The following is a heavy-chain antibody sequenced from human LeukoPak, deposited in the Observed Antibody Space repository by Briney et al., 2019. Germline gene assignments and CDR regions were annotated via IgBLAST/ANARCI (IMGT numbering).Heavy chain of an antibody. CDR2: IYHSGST. Sequence: SGTLSLTCAVSGGSISSSNWWSWVRQPPGKGLEWIGEIYHSGSTNYNPSLKSRVTISVDKSKNQFSLKLSSVTAADTAVYYCARGTYGDYSYYFDYWGQGTLVTVSS. V-gene: IGHV4-4*02. CDR3: ARGTYGDYSYYFDY. J-gene: IGHJ4*02. CDR1: GGSISSSNW. D-gene: IGHD4-17*01.